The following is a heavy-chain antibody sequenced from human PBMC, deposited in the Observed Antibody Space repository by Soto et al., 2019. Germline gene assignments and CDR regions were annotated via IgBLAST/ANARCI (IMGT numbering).Heavy chain of an antibody. CDR2: IYWDDSK. CDR1: GFSLSTSGVG. Sequence: QITLKESGPALVKPTQTLTLTCTFSGFSLSTSGVGVGWIRQPPGQALEWLAFIYWDDSKQYSSSLESRLTITKDTSKHQVVLTMTNMYPVDTATYFCAHKGYGDYPLDYWGKGTLVTVSS. V-gene: IGHV2-5*02. J-gene: IGHJ4*02. D-gene: IGHD4-17*01. CDR3: AHKGYGDYPLDY.